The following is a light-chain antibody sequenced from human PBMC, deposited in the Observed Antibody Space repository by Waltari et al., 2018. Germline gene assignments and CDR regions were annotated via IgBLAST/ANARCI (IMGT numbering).Light chain of an antibody. CDR1: SSDVAGYNY. V-gene: IGLV2-11*01. CDR2: DVS. Sequence: QSALTQPRSMSGSPGQSVTISCTGTSSDVAGYNYVSWYQQLPGKAPKLMIYDVSRRPSGVPDRFSCSKSGNTASLTISGLQADDEGDYYCYSYAGSYTYVFGTGTKVTVL. CDR3: YSYAGSYTYV. J-gene: IGLJ1*01.